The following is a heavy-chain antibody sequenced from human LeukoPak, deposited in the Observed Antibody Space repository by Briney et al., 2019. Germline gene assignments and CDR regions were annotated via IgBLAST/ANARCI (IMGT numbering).Heavy chain of an antibody. D-gene: IGHD6-6*01. CDR3: ARDTPSSIAALTIFDY. J-gene: IGHJ4*02. V-gene: IGHV1-18*04. Sequence: ASVKVSCKASGYTFTGYYMHWVRQTPGQGPEWMGWISAYNGNTNYAQKLQGRVTMTTDTSTSTAYMELRSLRSDDTAVYYCARDTPSSIAALTIFDYWGQGTLVTVSS. CDR2: ISAYNGNT. CDR1: GYTFTGYY.